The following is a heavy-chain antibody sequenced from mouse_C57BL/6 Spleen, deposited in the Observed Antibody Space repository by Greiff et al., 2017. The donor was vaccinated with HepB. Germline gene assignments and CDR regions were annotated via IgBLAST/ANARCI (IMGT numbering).Heavy chain of an antibody. CDR1: GFTFSSYG. V-gene: IGHV5-6*01. Sequence: EVKVVESGGDLVKPGGSLKLSCAASGFTFSSYGMSWVRQTPDKRLEWVATISSGGSYTYYPDSVKGRVTISRDNAKNTLYLQMSSLKSEDTAMYYCARHAPYYGSSSFDYWGQGTTLTVSS. J-gene: IGHJ2*01. D-gene: IGHD1-1*01. CDR3: ARHAPYYGSSSFDY. CDR2: ISSGGSYT.